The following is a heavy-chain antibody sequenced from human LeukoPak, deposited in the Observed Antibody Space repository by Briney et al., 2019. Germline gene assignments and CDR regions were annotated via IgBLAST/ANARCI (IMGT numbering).Heavy chain of an antibody. Sequence: GRSLRLSCAASGFTFDDYAMHWVRQAPGKGLEWVSGISWDSTTIDYADSVKGRFTISRDNAKKSLYLQMNSLGAEDTALYYCAKVRDITVAGYFAYWGQGTLVTVSS. CDR1: GFTFDDYA. CDR3: AKVRDITVAGYFAY. D-gene: IGHD6-19*01. CDR2: ISWDSTTI. V-gene: IGHV3-9*01. J-gene: IGHJ4*02.